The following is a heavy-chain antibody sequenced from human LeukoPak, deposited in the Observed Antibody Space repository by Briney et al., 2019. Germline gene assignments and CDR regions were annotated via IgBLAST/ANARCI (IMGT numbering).Heavy chain of an antibody. CDR2: IKQDGSEK. V-gene: IGHV3-7*03. D-gene: IGHD3-10*01. CDR1: GFTFSSYW. J-gene: IGHJ6*04. Sequence: GGSLRLSCAASGFTFSSYWMSWVRQAPGKGLEWVANIKQDGSEKYYVDSVKGRFTISRDNAKNSLYLQMNSLRAEDTAVYYCARDRRPLLWFGENPYYYYGMDVWGKGTTVTVSS. CDR3: ARDRRPLLWFGENPYYYYGMDV.